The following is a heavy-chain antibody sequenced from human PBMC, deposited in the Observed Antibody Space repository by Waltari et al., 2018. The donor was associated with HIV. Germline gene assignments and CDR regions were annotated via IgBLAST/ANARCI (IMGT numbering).Heavy chain of an antibody. J-gene: IGHJ4*02. CDR3: ARVYYDSSGYYGAAGY. D-gene: IGHD3-22*01. V-gene: IGHV1-8*01. Sequence: QVQLVQSGAEVKKPGASVKVSCKASGYTFTSYDINWVRQATGQGLEWMGWRNPNSGNTGYAQKFQGRVTMTRNTSISTAFMEVSSLRSEDTAVYYCARVYYDSSGYYGAAGYWGQGTLVTVSS. CDR1: GYTFTSYD. CDR2: RNPNSGNT.